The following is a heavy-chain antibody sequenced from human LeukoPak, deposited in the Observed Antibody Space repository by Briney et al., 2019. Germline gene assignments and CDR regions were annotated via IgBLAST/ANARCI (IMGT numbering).Heavy chain of an antibody. D-gene: IGHD4-17*01. CDR3: ARDSGDGYYYYYYMDV. V-gene: IGHV4-59*01. CDR2: IYYSGST. CDR1: GGSISSYY. J-gene: IGHJ6*03. Sequence: SETLSLTCTVSGGSISSYYWSWIRQPPGKGLEWIGYIYYSGSTNYNPSLKSRVTISVDTSKHQFSLKLSSVTAADTAVYYCARDSGDGYYYYYYMDVWGKGTTVTVSS.